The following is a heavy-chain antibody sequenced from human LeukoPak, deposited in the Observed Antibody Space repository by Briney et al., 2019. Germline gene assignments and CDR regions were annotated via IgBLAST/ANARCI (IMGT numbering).Heavy chain of an antibody. CDR1: GGSISSGGYY. J-gene: IGHJ4*02. Sequence: SQTRSLTCTVSGGSISSGGYYWSWIRQPPGKGLEWIGYIYHSGSTYYNPSLKSRVTISVDTSKNQFSLNLSSVTAADTAVYYCARRARGNRAYYFDYWGQGTLVTVSS. D-gene: IGHD1-14*01. CDR3: ARRARGNRAYYFDY. CDR2: IYHSGST. V-gene: IGHV4-30-2*02.